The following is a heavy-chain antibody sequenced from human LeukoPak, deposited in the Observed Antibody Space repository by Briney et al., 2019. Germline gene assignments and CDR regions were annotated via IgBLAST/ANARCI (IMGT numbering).Heavy chain of an antibody. CDR1: GFTFSDYF. Sequence: GGSLRLSCAASGFTFSDYFMSWIRQARGKGLEWVSYISSGGSMIYYADSVKGRFTISRDNAKNSLYLQMNSLRAEDTAVYYCARVPTLGYCSGGSCWGYWFDPWGQGTLVTVSS. CDR2: ISSGGSMI. CDR3: ARVPTLGYCSGGSCWGYWFDP. V-gene: IGHV3-11*01. J-gene: IGHJ5*02. D-gene: IGHD2-15*01.